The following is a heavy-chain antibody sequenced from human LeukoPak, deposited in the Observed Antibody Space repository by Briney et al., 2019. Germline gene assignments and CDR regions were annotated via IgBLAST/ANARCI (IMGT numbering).Heavy chain of an antibody. D-gene: IGHD2-2*01. Sequence: GGSLRLSCAASGFTFSSYSIHWVRQAPGKGLEWVANIKQGGSEKYYVDSVKGRFTISRDNAKNSLYLQMNSLRAEDTAVYYCAKTRGYQLLDAYIWGQGTMVTVSS. CDR2: IKQGGSEK. J-gene: IGHJ3*02. V-gene: IGHV3-7*01. CDR1: GFTFSSYS. CDR3: AKTRGYQLLDAYI.